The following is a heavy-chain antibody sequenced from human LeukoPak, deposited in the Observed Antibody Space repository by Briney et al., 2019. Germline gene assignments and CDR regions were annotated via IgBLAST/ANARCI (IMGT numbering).Heavy chain of an antibody. J-gene: IGHJ4*02. CDR3: ATKLHGDYFDY. V-gene: IGHV1-46*01. CDR2: INPSGGST. Sequence: ASVKVSCKASGYTFTSYYMHWVRQAPGQGLEWMGIINPSGGSTSYAQKFQGRVTMTRDTSTSTVYMELSSLRASDTAMYYCATKLHGDYFDYWGQGSLVTVSS. D-gene: IGHD4-17*01. CDR1: GYTFTSYY.